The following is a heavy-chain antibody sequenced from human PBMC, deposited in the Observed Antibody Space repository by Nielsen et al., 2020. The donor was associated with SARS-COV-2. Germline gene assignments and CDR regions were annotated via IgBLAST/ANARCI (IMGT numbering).Heavy chain of an antibody. J-gene: IGHJ4*02. CDR2: IYYSGST. D-gene: IGHD3-3*01. CDR3: ARDRASGYYISSGFDY. Sequence: SETLSLTCTVSGGSISSYYWSWIRQPPGKGLEWIGYIYYSGSTNYNPSLKSRVTISVDTSKNQFSLKLSSVTAADTAVYYCARDRASGYYISSGFDYWGQGTLVTVSS. V-gene: IGHV4-59*12. CDR1: GGSISSYY.